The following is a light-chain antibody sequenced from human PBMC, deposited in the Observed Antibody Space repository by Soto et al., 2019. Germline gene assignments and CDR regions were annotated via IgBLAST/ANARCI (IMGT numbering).Light chain of an antibody. Sequence: QSVLTQPASVSGSPGQSITISCTGTSSDVGGYNYVSWYQQHPGKVPKLMIYEVSNRPSGVSDRFSGSKSGNTASLTISGLQAEDEADYYCSSYTIRSTLVFGTGTKVTVL. V-gene: IGLV2-14*01. CDR3: SSYTIRSTLV. CDR1: SSDVGGYNY. J-gene: IGLJ1*01. CDR2: EVS.